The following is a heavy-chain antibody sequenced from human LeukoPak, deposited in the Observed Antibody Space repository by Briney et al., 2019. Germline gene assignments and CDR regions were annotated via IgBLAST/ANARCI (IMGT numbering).Heavy chain of an antibody. V-gene: IGHV1-8*02. CDR1: GYTFKNYD. CDR2: MNPNSGNT. CDR3: ARATPGGLHGYSFDY. D-gene: IGHD5-24*01. J-gene: IGHJ4*02. Sequence: ASVKVSCKASGYTFKNYDTNWVRQATGQGFEWMGWMNPNSGNTGFAQKFQDRVSVTRDTSINTAYMELTSLRSGDTAVYYCARATPGGLHGYSFDYWGQGTVVTVYS.